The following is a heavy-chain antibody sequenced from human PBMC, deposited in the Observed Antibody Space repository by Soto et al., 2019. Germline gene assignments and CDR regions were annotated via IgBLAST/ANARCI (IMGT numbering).Heavy chain of an antibody. CDR2: INSDGSTT. Sequence: GSLRLSCAASGFTFSSYWMHWVRQTPGKGLVWVSHINSDGSTTNYADSVKGRFTISRDNAKNTLYLQMNSLRAEDTAVYYCVRTYNSAWSHFDYWGQGTLVTVSS. CDR3: VRTYNSAWSHFDY. V-gene: IGHV3-74*01. D-gene: IGHD6-19*01. J-gene: IGHJ4*02. CDR1: GFTFSSYW.